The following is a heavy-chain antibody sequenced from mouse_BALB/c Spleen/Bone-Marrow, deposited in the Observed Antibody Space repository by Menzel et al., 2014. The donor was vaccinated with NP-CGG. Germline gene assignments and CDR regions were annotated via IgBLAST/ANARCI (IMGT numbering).Heavy chain of an antibody. CDR2: ISNGGGTT. CDR1: GFTFSSYT. V-gene: IGHV5-12-2*01. J-gene: IGHJ2*01. Sequence: EVMLVESGGGLVQPGGSLKLSCAASGFTFSSYTMSWFRQIPEKRLEWVAYISNGGGTTYYPDTVKGRFTISRDNAKNTLYLQMSSLKSEDTAMYYCVRHSTMVVVDYWGQGTTLTVSS. CDR3: VRHSTMVVVDY. D-gene: IGHD1-1*01.